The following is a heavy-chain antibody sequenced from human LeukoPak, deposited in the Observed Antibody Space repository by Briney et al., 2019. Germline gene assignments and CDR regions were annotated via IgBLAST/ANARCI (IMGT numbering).Heavy chain of an antibody. V-gene: IGHV1-24*01. D-gene: IGHD2-2*01. Sequence: ASVKVSCKVSGYTLTELSMHWVRQAPGKGLEWMGGSDPEDGETIDAQKFQGRVTMTEDTSTDTAYMELSSLRSEDTAVYYCATGPDIVVVPAARKLGFDPWGQGTLVTVSS. CDR1: GYTLTELS. CDR2: SDPEDGET. CDR3: ATGPDIVVVPAARKLGFDP. J-gene: IGHJ5*02.